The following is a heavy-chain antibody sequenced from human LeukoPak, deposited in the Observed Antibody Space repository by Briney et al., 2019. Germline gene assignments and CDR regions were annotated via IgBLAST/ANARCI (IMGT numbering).Heavy chain of an antibody. D-gene: IGHD6-13*01. CDR1: GGSISSSNW. V-gene: IGHV4-4*02. CDR3: ARVDPDPEDSSSWPPKLQH. CDR2: IYHSGST. J-gene: IGHJ1*01. Sequence: SGTLSLTCAVSGGSISSSNWWSWVRQPPGKGLEWIGEIYHSGSTNYNPSLKSRVTISVDKSKNQFSLKLSSVTAADTAVYYCARVDPDPEDSSSWPPKLQHWGQGTLVTVSS.